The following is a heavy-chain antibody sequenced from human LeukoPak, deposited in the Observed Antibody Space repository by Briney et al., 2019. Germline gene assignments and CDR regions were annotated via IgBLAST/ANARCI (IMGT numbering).Heavy chain of an antibody. V-gene: IGHV4-34*01. CDR1: GGSFSGYY. CDR2: IYYSGST. Sequence: SETLSLTCAVYGGSFSGYYWSWIRQPPGEGLEWIGGIYYSGSTYYNPSLKSRVTISVDTSKNQFSLKLSSVTAADTAVYYCARLFDYWGQGTLVTVSS. CDR3: ARLFDY. J-gene: IGHJ4*02.